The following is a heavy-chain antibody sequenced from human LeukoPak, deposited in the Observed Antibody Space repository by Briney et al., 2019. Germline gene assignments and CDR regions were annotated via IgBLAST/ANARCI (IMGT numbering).Heavy chain of an antibody. V-gene: IGHV4-31*01. J-gene: IGHJ4*02. CDR2: ICYSGST. D-gene: IGHD2-2*01. CDR1: GGSISSGGYY. CDR3: ARSVAYCSSTSCYWINFDY. Sequence: PSETLSLTCTVSGGSISSGGYYWSWLRQHPGKVLVWNGNICYSGSTYYNPSINSLTTISVDTSKNLFSLKLSSVTAEDTAVYYCARSVAYCSSTSCYWINFDYWGQGTLVTVSS.